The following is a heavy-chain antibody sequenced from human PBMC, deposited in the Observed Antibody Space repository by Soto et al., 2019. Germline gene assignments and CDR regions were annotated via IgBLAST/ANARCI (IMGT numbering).Heavy chain of an antibody. CDR1: GGSFSGYY. J-gene: IGHJ5*02. CDR3: ARGRMITFGGVIVSPWFDP. V-gene: IGHV4-34*01. CDR2: INHSGST. D-gene: IGHD3-16*02. Sequence: SETLSLTCAVYGGSFSGYYWSWIRQPPGKGLEWIGEINHSGSTNYNPSLKSRVTISVDTSKNQFSLKLSSVTAADTAVYYCARGRMITFGGVIVSPWFDPWGQGTLVTVSS.